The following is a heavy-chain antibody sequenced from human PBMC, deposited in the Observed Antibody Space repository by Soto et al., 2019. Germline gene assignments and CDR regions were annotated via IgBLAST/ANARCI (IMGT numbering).Heavy chain of an antibody. V-gene: IGHV4-59*06. CDR1: GGSISSYY. CDR2: IYYSGST. Sequence: SETRSLTCSVSGGSISSYYWSWIRQPPGKGLEWIGYIYYSGSTYYNPSLKSRVTISVDTSKNQFSLKLSSVTAADTAVYYCARGPPLLWGQGTLVTVSS. J-gene: IGHJ4*02. CDR3: ARGPPLL.